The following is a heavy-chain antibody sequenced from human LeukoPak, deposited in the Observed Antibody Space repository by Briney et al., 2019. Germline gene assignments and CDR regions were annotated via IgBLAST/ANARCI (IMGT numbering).Heavy chain of an antibody. D-gene: IGHD3-10*01. CDR1: GYSFTSYW. CDR2: IYPGDSDT. V-gene: IGHV5-51*01. Sequence: GESLKISCKGSGYSFTSYWIGWMRQLPGKGLGWMGIIYPGDSDTRYSPSFQGQVTISADKSISTAYLQWSSLKASDTAMYYCARLIMVRGASDYYYYYMDVWGKGTTVTVSS. J-gene: IGHJ6*03. CDR3: ARLIMVRGASDYYYYYMDV.